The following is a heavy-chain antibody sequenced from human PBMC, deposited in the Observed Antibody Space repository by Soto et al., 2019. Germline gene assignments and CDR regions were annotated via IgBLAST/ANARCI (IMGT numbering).Heavy chain of an antibody. CDR1: GGSFSGYY. J-gene: IGHJ4*02. D-gene: IGHD3-3*01. CDR2: INHSGST. V-gene: IGHV4-34*01. CDR3: ARGLRFLGSDY. Sequence: QVQLQQWGAGLLKPSETLSLTCAVYGGSFSGYYWCWIRQPPGKGLVWIGEINHSGSTNYNPSLKSRIIIPADTSKNPFSLKLSSVTAADTAVYYCARGLRFLGSDYWGQGTLVTVSS.